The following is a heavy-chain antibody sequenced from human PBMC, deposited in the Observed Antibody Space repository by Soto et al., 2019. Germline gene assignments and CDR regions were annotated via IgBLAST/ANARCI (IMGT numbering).Heavy chain of an antibody. V-gene: IGHV4-4*07. CDR2: IYISGTT. CDR1: GGSMNAHF. CDR3: ARINGGSPGF. J-gene: IGHJ4*02. Sequence: SETLSLTCTVSGGSMNAHFWGWIRQSAGKGLEWIGHIYISGTTMYNPSLKSRVTMSVDPPKNQLSLKLTSVTAADTAVYYCARINGGSPGFWGQGTLVTVSS. D-gene: IGHD2-15*01.